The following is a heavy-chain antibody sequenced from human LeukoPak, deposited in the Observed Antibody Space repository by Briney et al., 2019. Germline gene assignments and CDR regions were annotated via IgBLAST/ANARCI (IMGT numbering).Heavy chain of an antibody. J-gene: IGHJ2*01. CDR3: AREKVTTDWYFDL. CDR1: GGSISSYY. D-gene: IGHD4-17*01. Sequence: SETLSLTCTVSGGSISSYYWSWIRQHPGKGLEWIGYIYYSGSTYYNPSLKSRVTISVDTSKNQFSLKLSSVTAADTAVYYRAREKVTTDWYFDLWGRGTLVTVSS. V-gene: IGHV4-59*06. CDR2: IYYSGST.